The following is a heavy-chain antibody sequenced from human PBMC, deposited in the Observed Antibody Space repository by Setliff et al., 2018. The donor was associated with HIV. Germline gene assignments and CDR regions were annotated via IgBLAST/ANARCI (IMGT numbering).Heavy chain of an antibody. CDR1: GGSISSSSYY. CDR3: ARDLGYSYGDAFDI. V-gene: IGHV4-39*07. Sequence: SETLSLTCTVSGGSISSSSYYWGWIRQPPGKGLEWIGSIYYSGNTYYNPSLKSRVTISVDTSKNQFSLKLTSVTAADTAMYDCARDLGYSYGDAFDIWGQGTMVTVSS. CDR2: IYYSGNT. J-gene: IGHJ3*02. D-gene: IGHD5-18*01.